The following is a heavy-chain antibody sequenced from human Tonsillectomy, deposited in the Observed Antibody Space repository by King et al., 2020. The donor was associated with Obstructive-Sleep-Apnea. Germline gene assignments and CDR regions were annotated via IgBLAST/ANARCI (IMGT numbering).Heavy chain of an antibody. CDR1: GFTFSSYG. J-gene: IGHJ4*02. CDR3: ARDQYYYDSSGSSLDY. V-gene: IGHV3-33*01. CDR2: IWYDGSNK. D-gene: IGHD3-22*01. Sequence: VQLVESGGGVVQPGRSLRLSCAASGFTFSSYGMHWVRQAPGKGLEWVAVIWYDGSNKYYADSVKGRFTISRDNSKNTLYLQMNSLRAEDTAVYYCARDQYYYDSSGSSLDYWGQGTLVTVSS.